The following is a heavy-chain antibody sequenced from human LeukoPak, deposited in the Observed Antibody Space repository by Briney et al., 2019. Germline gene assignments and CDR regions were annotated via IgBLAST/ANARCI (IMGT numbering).Heavy chain of an antibody. CDR1: GFTFTTYA. CDR2: ISGSGTRT. J-gene: IGHJ5*01. Sequence: GGSLRLSCAAPGFTFTTYAMSWVRQAPGKGLECVSTISGSGTRTFYADSVKGRFTISRDNSKNTLYLQMNSLRAEDTAVYYCAKDALSFNGDWFDSWGQGTLVTVSS. V-gene: IGHV3-23*01. D-gene: IGHD3-16*02. CDR3: AKDALSFNGDWFDS.